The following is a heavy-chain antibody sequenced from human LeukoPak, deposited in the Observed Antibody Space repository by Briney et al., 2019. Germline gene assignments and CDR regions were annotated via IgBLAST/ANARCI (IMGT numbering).Heavy chain of an antibody. Sequence: GASVKVSCKASGYTFTSYYMHWVRQPPGQGLEWMGIINPSGGSTSYAQKFQGRVTMTRDTSTSTVYMELSSLRSEDTAVYYCARDWTTDGSGSYFYGMDVWGQGTTVTVSS. CDR1: GYTFTSYY. V-gene: IGHV1-46*01. D-gene: IGHD3-10*01. CDR3: ARDWTTDGSGSYFYGMDV. CDR2: INPSGGST. J-gene: IGHJ6*02.